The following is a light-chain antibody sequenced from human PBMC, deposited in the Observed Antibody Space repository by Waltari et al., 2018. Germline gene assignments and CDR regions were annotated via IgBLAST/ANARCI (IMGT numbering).Light chain of an antibody. J-gene: IGKJ1*01. Sequence: DIQMTQSPSTLSASVGDRVTITCRASQSISGWLAWYQQKPGKAPKTLIYQASILERGVPSRFSGSGSGTEFTLTISSLQPDDFATYYCQQYNSYLWTFGQGTKVEIK. CDR3: QQYNSYLWT. CDR2: QAS. CDR1: QSISGW. V-gene: IGKV1-5*03.